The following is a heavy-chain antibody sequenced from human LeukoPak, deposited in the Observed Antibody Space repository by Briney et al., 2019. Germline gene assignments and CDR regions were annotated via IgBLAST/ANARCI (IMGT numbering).Heavy chain of an antibody. Sequence: SETLSLTCTVSGGSISSSSYYWGWIRQPPGKGLEWIGSIYYSGSTYYNPSLKSRVTISLDTSKNQFSLKLSSVTAADMAVYYCSATKHRDFWSGYPTPQEGYYMDVWGKGTTVTVSS. V-gene: IGHV4-39*01. CDR2: IYYSGST. D-gene: IGHD3-3*01. CDR1: GGSISSSSYY. CDR3: SATKHRDFWSGYPTPQEGYYMDV. J-gene: IGHJ6*03.